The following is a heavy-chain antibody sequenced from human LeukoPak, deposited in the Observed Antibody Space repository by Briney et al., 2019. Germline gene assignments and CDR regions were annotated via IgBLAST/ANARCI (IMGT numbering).Heavy chain of an antibody. Sequence: PSETLSLTCTVSGGSISSGGYYWSWIRQHPGNCLEWIGYIYYSGRTYYNPSLKSRVTISVDTSKKQFSLKLSSATAADTAVYYCARVDGDLDYWGQGTLVTVST. V-gene: IGHV4-31*03. D-gene: IGHD4-17*01. CDR2: IYYSGRT. J-gene: IGHJ4*02. CDR3: ARVDGDLDY. CDR1: GGSISSGGYY.